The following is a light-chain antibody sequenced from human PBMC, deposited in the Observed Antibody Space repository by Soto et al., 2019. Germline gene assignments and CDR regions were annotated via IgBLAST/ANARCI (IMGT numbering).Light chain of an antibody. J-gene: IGKJ1*01. CDR1: QSISNH. CDR3: QQRYSSPPT. V-gene: IGKV1-39*01. Sequence: DLQLTQSPTSLSASVEDRVIITCQALQSISNHLNLYQQKPWKAPKIMIFSASSLQSTVPSRFSGSRAGPDGTLTISSLKNEDVATYYCQQRYSSPPTFGQGTKVDIK. CDR2: SAS.